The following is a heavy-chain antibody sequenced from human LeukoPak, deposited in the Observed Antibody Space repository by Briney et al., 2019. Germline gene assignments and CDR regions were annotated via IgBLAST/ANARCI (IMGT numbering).Heavy chain of an antibody. V-gene: IGHV3-30-3*01. D-gene: IGHD3-22*01. CDR1: GFRFSDYA. CDR2: MSYDGGTQ. J-gene: IGHJ4*02. Sequence: GRSLRLSCAASGFRFSDYAMHWVRQAPGKGLEWVAVMSYDGGTQFYADSVKGRFTISRDNSKNTLYLQMNSLRAEDTAVYYCVRYYYDSSGSEGYFDDWGQGTLVTVSS. CDR3: VRYYYDSSGSEGYFDD.